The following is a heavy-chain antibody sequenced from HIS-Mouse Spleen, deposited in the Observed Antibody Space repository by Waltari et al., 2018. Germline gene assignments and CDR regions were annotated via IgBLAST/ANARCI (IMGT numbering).Heavy chain of an antibody. V-gene: IGHV4-39*07. CDR2: IYYIGST. CDR3: AREIPYSSSWYDWYFDL. D-gene: IGHD6-13*01. J-gene: IGHJ2*01. CDR1: GGSISSSSYY. Sequence: QLQLQESGPGPVKPSATLSRTCTVSGGSISSSSYYWGWIRQPPGKGLERIGSIYYIGSTYYNPSLKSRVTISVDTSKNQFSLKLSSVTAADTAVYYCAREIPYSSSWYDWYFDLWGRGTLVTVSS.